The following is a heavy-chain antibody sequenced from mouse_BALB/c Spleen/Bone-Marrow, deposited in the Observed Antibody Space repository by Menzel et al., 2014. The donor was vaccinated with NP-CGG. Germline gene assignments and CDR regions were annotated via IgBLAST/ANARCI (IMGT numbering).Heavy chain of an antibody. CDR3: ASYRYGWYFDV. V-gene: IGHV14-3*02. CDR2: IDPAIFT. J-gene: IGHJ1*01. Sequence: VQLQQSGAELVKPGASVKLSCTASGFNIKDTYLHWVKQRPEQGLDWVGRIDPAIFTKYDPKFQGKATITADTSSNTAYLHLSSLTSEDTAVYYCASYRYGWYFDVWGAGTTVTVSS. D-gene: IGHD2-14*01. CDR1: GFNIKDTY.